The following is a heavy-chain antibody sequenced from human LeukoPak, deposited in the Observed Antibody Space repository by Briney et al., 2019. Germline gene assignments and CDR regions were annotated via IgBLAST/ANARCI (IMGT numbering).Heavy chain of an antibody. V-gene: IGHV3-53*05. D-gene: IGHD3-16*01. CDR2: IYSGDST. Sequence: GGSLRLSCAASGFTVSSKYMSWVRQAPGKGLEWVSFIYSGDSTYYADSVKGRFTISRDNSKNTLYLQMNSLRAEDTAVYYCAREVRGSAFDIWGQGTMVTVSS. CDR3: AREVRGSAFDI. CDR1: GFTVSSKY. J-gene: IGHJ3*02.